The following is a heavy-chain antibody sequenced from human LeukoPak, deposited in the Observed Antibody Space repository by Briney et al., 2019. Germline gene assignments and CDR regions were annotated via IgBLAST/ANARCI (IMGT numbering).Heavy chain of an antibody. V-gene: IGHV4-31*03. CDR1: GGSISSGGYY. CDR3: ARGVFQLPELFDP. J-gene: IGHJ5*02. CDR2: IYYSGST. Sequence: SETLSLTCTVSGGSISSGGYYWSWIRQHPGKGLEWIGYIYYSGSTYYNPSLKSRVTISVDTSKNQFSLQLSSVTAADTAVYYCARGVFQLPELFDPWGQGTLVTSSS. D-gene: IGHD2-2*01.